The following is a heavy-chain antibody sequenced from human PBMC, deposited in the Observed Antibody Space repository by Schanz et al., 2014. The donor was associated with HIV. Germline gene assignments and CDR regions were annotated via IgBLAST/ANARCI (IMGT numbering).Heavy chain of an antibody. CDR3: ARAKWPPRNRHFDF. J-gene: IGHJ4*02. D-gene: IGHD5-12*01. V-gene: IGHV4-34*02. CDR1: GSSVTYFY. CDR2: VNHSGDA. Sequence: QVQLQQWGAGLLKPSETLSLTCAVYGSSVTYFYWSWIRQSPGKGLEWIAEVNHSGDANHNPSLKSRLPISVDTSKTQFSLKLDSVTAADTAVYYCARAKWPPRNRHFDFWGQGNLVTVSS.